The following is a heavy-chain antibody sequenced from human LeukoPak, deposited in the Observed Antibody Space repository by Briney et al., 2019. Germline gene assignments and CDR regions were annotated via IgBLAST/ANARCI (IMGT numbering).Heavy chain of an antibody. V-gene: IGHV4-4*07. CDR1: NGPISSYY. CDR3: ARGDRAVAGAWGWFDP. CDR2: IHASGST. J-gene: IGHJ5*02. D-gene: IGHD6-19*01. Sequence: SETLSLTCTVSNGPISSYYWSWIRQPAGKGLEWIGRIHASGSTNYNPSLKSRVTMSVDTPKNQFSLKLSSVTAADTAIYFCARGDRAVAGAWGWFDPWGQGTLVTVSS.